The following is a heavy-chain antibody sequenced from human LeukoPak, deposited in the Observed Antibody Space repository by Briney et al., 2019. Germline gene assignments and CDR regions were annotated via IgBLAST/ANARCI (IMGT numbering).Heavy chain of an antibody. CDR3: ATSFGQFIDY. CDR2: IYHSGST. V-gene: IGHV4-30-2*01. CDR1: GGSISSGGYS. J-gene: IGHJ4*02. D-gene: IGHD3-10*01. Sequence: SQTLSLTCAVSGGSISSGGYSWSWIRQPPGKGLEWIGYIYHSGSTYYNPSLKSRVTISVDRSKNQFSLKLSSVTAADTAVYYCATSFGQFIDYWGQGTLVTVSS.